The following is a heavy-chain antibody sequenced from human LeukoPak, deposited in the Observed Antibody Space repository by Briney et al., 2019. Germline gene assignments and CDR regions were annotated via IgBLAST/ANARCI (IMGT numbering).Heavy chain of an antibody. V-gene: IGHV3-23*01. CDR2: ISGSGGST. D-gene: IGHD5-24*01. CDR1: GFTVSTNY. J-gene: IGHJ3*02. CDR3: AKRSRDGYNDAFDI. Sequence: GGSLRLSCAASGFTVSTNYMSWVRQAPGKGLEWVSAISGSGGSTYYADSVKGRFTISRDNSKDTLYLQMNSLRAEDTAVYYCAKRSRDGYNDAFDIWGQGTMVTVSS.